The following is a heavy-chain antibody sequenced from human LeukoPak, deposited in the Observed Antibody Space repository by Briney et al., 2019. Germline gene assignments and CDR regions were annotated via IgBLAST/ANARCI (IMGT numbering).Heavy chain of an antibody. CDR3: ARGSPEHSSILQK. J-gene: IGHJ4*02. CDR2: IYYSGST. Sequence: SETLSLTCTVSGGSISSYYWSWIRQPPGKGLEWIGYIYYSGSTNYNPSLKSRVTISVDTSKNQFSLKLSSVTAADTAVYYCARGSPEHSSILQKWGQGTLVTVSS. V-gene: IGHV4-59*01. D-gene: IGHD2-21*02. CDR1: GGSISSYY.